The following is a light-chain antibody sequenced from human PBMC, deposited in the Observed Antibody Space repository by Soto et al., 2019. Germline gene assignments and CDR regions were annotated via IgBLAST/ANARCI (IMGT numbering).Light chain of an antibody. CDR1: QSVLYSSNNKNY. Sequence: DIVMTQSPDSLAVSLGERATINCKSSQSVLYSSNNKNYLAWYQQKPGQPPKLLIYWASTRESGVPDRFSGSGSGTDFTLTISSLQAEYVAVYYCQQYYSTPFFGPGTKVDIK. V-gene: IGKV4-1*01. J-gene: IGKJ3*01. CDR3: QQYYSTPF. CDR2: WAS.